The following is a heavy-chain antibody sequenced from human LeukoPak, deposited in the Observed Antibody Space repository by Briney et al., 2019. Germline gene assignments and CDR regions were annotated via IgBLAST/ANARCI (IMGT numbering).Heavy chain of an antibody. CDR1: GYTLTELS. CDR3: AAVHSSSWYADRYYFDY. V-gene: IGHV1-24*01. D-gene: IGHD6-13*01. CDR2: FDPEDGET. Sequence: ASVKVSCKVSGYTLTELSMHWVRQAPGKGLEWMGGFDPEDGETIYAQKFQGRVTMTEDTSTDTAYMALSSLRSEDTAVYYCAAVHSSSWYADRYYFDYWGQGTLVTVSS. J-gene: IGHJ4*02.